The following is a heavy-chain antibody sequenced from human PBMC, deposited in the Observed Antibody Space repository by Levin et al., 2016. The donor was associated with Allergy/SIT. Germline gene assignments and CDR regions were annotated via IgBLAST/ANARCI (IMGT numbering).Heavy chain of an antibody. CDR2: INHSGST. V-gene: IGHV4-34*01. D-gene: IGHD5-18*01. CDR3: AIVDTAASLSVH. J-gene: IGHJ4*02. Sequence: WIRQPPGKGLEWIGEINHSGSTNYNPSLKSRVTISVDTSKNQFSLKLSSVTAADTAVYYCAIVDTAASLSVHWGQGTLVTVSS.